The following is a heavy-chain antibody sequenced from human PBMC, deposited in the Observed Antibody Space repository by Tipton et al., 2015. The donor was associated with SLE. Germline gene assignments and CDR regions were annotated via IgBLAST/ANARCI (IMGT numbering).Heavy chain of an antibody. Sequence: TLSLTCTVSGGSVSSGSYYWSWIRQPPGKGLEWIGYIYYSGSTYYNPCLKSRVTISVDKSKNQFSLKLSSVTAADTAVYYCARDRAWGMDVWGQGTTVTVSS. V-gene: IGHV4-61*01. CDR1: GGSVSSGSYY. CDR2: IYYSGST. J-gene: IGHJ6*02. CDR3: ARDRAWGMDV.